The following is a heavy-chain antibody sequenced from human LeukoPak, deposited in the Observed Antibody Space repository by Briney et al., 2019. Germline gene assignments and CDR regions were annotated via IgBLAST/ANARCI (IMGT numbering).Heavy chain of an antibody. CDR2: IYVTGT. CDR1: GGSIGTYY. J-gene: IGHJ6*03. D-gene: IGHD3-16*02. CDR3: ARHIGGGIEDMDV. Sequence: SETLSITCTVSGGSIGTYYWSWIRQSPGNGLEWIGYIYVTGTRYNPYLQSRVTISVDRSRNQFFLKMSSVTAADTAVYYCARHIGGGIEDMDVWGKGTKVIVSS. V-gene: IGHV4-59*08.